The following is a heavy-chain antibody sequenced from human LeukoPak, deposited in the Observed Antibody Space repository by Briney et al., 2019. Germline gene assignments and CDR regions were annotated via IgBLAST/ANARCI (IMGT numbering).Heavy chain of an antibody. Sequence: GGSLRLSCAASGFTFSSYGMHWVHQAPGKGLEWVAVISYDGSNKYYADSVKGRFTISRDNSKNTLYLQMNSLRAEDTAVYHCAKGSSSWPLDYWGQGTLVTVSS. V-gene: IGHV3-30*18. D-gene: IGHD6-13*01. J-gene: IGHJ4*02. CDR2: ISYDGSNK. CDR1: GFTFSSYG. CDR3: AKGSSSWPLDY.